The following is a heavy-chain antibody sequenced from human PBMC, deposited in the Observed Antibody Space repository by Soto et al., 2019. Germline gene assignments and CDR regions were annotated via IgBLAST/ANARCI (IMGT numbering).Heavy chain of an antibody. V-gene: IGHV4-61*01. Sequence: PSETLSLTCTVSGGSVSSGSYYWSWIRQPPGKGLEWIGYIYYSGSTNYNPSLKSRVTISVDTSKNQFSLKLSSVTAADTAVYYCASDAVDIIDYCGKGSLVTVSS. CDR3: ASDAVDIIDY. CDR1: GGSVSSGSYY. D-gene: IGHD5-12*01. J-gene: IGHJ4*02. CDR2: IYYSGST.